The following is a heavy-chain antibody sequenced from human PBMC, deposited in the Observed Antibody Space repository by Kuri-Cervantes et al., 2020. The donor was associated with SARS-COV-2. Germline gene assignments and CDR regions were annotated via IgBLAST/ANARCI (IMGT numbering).Heavy chain of an antibody. D-gene: IGHD6-6*01. J-gene: IGHJ3*02. CDR1: GGSISSSSYY. CDR2: IYYSGST. Sequence: SETLSLTCTVSGGSISSSSYYWGWIRQPPGKGLEWIGSIYYSGSTYYNPSLKSRVTISVDTSKSQFSLKLSSVTAADTAVYYCARPSIAARPDAFDIWGQGTMVTVSS. V-gene: IGHV4-39*01. CDR3: ARPSIAARPDAFDI.